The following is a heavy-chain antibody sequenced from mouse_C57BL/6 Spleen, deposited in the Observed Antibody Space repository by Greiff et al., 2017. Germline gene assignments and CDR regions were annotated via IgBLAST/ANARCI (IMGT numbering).Heavy chain of an antibody. CDR3: APAQARVAWFAY. CDR1: GYTFTSYW. Sequence: VQLQQSGTVLARPGASVKMSCKTSGYTFTSYWMHWVKQRPGQGLEWIGAIYPGNSDTSYNQKFKGKAKLTAVTSASPAYMQLSSLTNEDSAVYYCAPAQARVAWFAYWGQGTLVTVSA. J-gene: IGHJ3*01. CDR2: IYPGNSDT. D-gene: IGHD3-2*02. V-gene: IGHV1-5*01.